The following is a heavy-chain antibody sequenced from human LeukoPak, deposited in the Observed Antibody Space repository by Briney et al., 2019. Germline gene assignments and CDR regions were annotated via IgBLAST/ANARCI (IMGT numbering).Heavy chain of an antibody. CDR2: ISGSGGST. D-gene: IGHD3-22*01. CDR3: AKGDSSGYYTAAFDY. Sequence: GGSVTLSCAASGFTFSSYAMSWVRQAPGKGLEWVSAISGSGGSTYYADSVKGRFTISRDNSKNTLYLQMNSLRAEDTAVYYCAKGDSSGYYTAAFDYWGQGSLVTVSS. V-gene: IGHV3-23*01. J-gene: IGHJ4*02. CDR1: GFTFSSYA.